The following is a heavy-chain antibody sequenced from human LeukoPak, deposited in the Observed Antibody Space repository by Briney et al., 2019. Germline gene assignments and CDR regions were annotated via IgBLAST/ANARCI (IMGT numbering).Heavy chain of an antibody. Sequence: SETLSLTCTVSGGSISNYYWSWIREPAGKGLEWIGRFYSSGSYNYNPSLKSRVTMSVDTSKNQFSLRLSSVTAADTAVYYCARLFPATGTPYYYIMDVWGQGTTVTVSS. V-gene: IGHV4-4*07. D-gene: IGHD6-13*01. J-gene: IGHJ6*02. CDR3: ARLFPATGTPYYYIMDV. CDR2: FYSSGSY. CDR1: GGSISNYY.